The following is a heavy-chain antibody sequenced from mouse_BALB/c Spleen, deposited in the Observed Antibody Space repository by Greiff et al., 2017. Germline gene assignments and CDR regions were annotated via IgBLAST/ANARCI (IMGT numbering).Heavy chain of an antibody. V-gene: IGHV5-9-4*01. D-gene: IGHD2-10*01. CDR3: ARDGAYYGNSPFAY. J-gene: IGHJ3*01. CDR2: ISSGGSYT. Sequence: EVMLVESGGGLVKPGGSLKLSCAASGFTFSSYAMSWVRQSPEKRLEWVAEISSGGSYTYYPDTVTGRFTISRDNAKNTLYLEMSSLRSEDTAMYYCARDGAYYGNSPFAYWGQGTLVTVSA. CDR1: GFTFSSYA.